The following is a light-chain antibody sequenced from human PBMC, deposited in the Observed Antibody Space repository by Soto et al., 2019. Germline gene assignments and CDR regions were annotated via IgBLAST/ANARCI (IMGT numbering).Light chain of an antibody. J-gene: IGKJ4*01. V-gene: IGKV3-11*01. CDR3: QHRGNWPPT. CDR2: DAS. CDR1: QSVNNY. Sequence: EIVLTQSPATLSLSPGERASLSCRASQSVNNYLAWYQQKPGQGPRLLIYDASNRATGIPARFSGSGSGTDFTLNISFLEPEDFAVYYCQHRGNWPPTFGGGTKVEIK.